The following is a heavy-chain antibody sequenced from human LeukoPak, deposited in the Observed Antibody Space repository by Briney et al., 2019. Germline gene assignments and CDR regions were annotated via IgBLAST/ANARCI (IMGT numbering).Heavy chain of an antibody. J-gene: IGHJ4*02. CDR3: ARGAASSRYYFDY. CDR2: INHSGST. V-gene: IGHV4-34*01. Sequence: PSETLSLTCAVYGGSFSGYYWSWIRQPPGKGLEWIGEINHSGSTNYNPSLKSRVTISVDTSKNQFSLKLSSVTAADTAVYYCARGAASSRYYFDYWGQGTLVTVPS. D-gene: IGHD6-13*01. CDR1: GGSFSGYY.